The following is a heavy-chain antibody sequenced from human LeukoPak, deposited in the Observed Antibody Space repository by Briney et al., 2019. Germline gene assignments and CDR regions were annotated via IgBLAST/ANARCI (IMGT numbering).Heavy chain of an antibody. D-gene: IGHD2-2*01. CDR2: IYYSGST. V-gene: IGHV4-39*01. CDR3: ARQSGVVPAAVPGNWFDP. CDR1: GGSISSSSYY. J-gene: IGHJ5*02. Sequence: SETLSLTCTVSGGSISSSSYYWGWIRQPPGKGLEWIGSIYYSGSTYYNPSLKSRVTISVDTSKNQFSLKLSSVTAADTAVYYCARQSGVVPAAVPGNWFDPWGQGTLVTVSS.